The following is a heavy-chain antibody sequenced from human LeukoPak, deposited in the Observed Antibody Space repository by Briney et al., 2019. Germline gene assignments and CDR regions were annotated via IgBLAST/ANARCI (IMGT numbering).Heavy chain of an antibody. CDR2: ITSAGNFI. CDR3: ARDLWDH. J-gene: IGHJ4*02. Sequence: GGSLRLSCAASGFTFSTYTMIWVRQAPGKGLEWVSSITSAGNFIYYADSLRGRFTVSRDHAKNSLYLQMNRLRAEDTAMYYCARDLWDHWGQGTLVTVSS. V-gene: IGHV3-21*01. CDR1: GFTFSTYT.